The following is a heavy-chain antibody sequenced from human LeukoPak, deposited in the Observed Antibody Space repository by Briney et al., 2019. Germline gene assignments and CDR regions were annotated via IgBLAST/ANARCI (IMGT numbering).Heavy chain of an antibody. D-gene: IGHD2-15*01. CDR2: NIPIFGTA. J-gene: IGHJ6*04. CDR3: ARGYCSGGSCYSTDYYYYYGMDV. V-gene: IGHV1-69*01. Sequence: ASVKVSCKASGGTFSSYAISWVRQAPGQGLEWMGGNIPIFGTANYAQKFQGRVTITADESTSTAYMELSSLRSEDTAVYYCARGYCSGGSCYSTDYYYYYGMDVWGKGTTVTVSS. CDR1: GGTFSSYA.